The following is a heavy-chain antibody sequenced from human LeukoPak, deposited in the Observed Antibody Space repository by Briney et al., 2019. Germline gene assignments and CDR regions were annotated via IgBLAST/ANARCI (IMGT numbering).Heavy chain of an antibody. V-gene: IGHV3-11*03. CDR3: ARLIRPYFDY. J-gene: IGHJ4*02. CDR2: STSSYT. Sequence: GGSLRLSCAASGFTFSDSYMSWIRQAPGKGLEWVSYSTSSYTNYAESVKGRFTISRDNAKNSLYLQMNSLRAEDTAVYYCARLIRPYFDYWGQGTLVTVSS. CDR1: GFTFSDSY.